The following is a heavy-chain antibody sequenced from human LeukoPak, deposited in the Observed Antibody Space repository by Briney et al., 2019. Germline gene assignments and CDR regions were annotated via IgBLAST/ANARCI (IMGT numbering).Heavy chain of an antibody. D-gene: IGHD3-10*01. CDR2: INSDGSST. CDR3: ARVRGEYYFDY. Sequence: GGSLRLSCAASGFTFSSYWMHWVRQAPGKGLVWVSRINSDGSSTSYADSVKGRFTISRDNSKNTLYLQMNSLRAEDTAVYYCARVRGEYYFDYWGQGTLVTVSS. V-gene: IGHV3-74*01. CDR1: GFTFSSYW. J-gene: IGHJ4*02.